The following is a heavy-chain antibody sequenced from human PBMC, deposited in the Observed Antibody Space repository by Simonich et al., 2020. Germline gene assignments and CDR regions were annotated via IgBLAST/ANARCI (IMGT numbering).Heavy chain of an antibody. CDR2: KKQDGSEK. J-gene: IGHJ4*02. D-gene: IGHD3-10*01. CDR1: GFTFSSYW. Sequence: EVQLVESGGGLVQPGGSLRLSCAASGFTFSSYWMSWVRQAPGKGLEWGAKKKQDGSEKYHGDSGKGRFTISRDNAKNSLYLQMNSLRAEDTAVYYCARDREVYGSGSYYNYWGQGTLVTVSS. CDR3: ARDREVYGSGSYYNY. V-gene: IGHV3-7*01.